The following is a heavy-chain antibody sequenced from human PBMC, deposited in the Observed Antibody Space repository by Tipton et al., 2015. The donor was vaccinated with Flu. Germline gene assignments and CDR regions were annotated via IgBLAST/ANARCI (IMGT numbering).Heavy chain of an antibody. CDR3: ARDTGGYYGSGSYYPPYYFDY. CDR1: GGSISSYY. V-gene: IGHV4-4*07. CDR2: IYTSGST. D-gene: IGHD3-10*01. J-gene: IGHJ4*02. Sequence: TLSLTCIVSGGSISSYYWSWIRQPAGKGLEWIGRIYTSGSTNYNPSLKSRVTMSVDASKNQFSLKLSSVTAADTAVYYCARDTGGYYGSGSYYPPYYFDYWGQGTLVTVSS.